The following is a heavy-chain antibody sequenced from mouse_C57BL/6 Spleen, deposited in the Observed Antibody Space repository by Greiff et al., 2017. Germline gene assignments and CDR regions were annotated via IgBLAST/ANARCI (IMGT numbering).Heavy chain of an antibody. V-gene: IGHV14-2*01. CDR3: ARPCGSSRYFDV. CDR2: IDPEDGET. Sequence: VQLQQSGAELVKPGASVQLSCTASGFNIKDYYMHWVKQRTEQGLEWIGRIDPEDGETKYAPKFQGKATITADTSSNPASLQLSSLTSEDTAVYYCARPCGSSRYFDVWGTGTTLTVSS. CDR1: GFNIKDYY. D-gene: IGHD1-1*01. J-gene: IGHJ1*03.